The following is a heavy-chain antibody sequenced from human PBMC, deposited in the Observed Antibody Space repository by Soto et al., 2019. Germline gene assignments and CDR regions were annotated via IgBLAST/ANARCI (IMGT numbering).Heavy chain of an antibody. V-gene: IGHV4-30-4*01. J-gene: IGHJ4*02. CDR2: IYYSGST. CDR1: GGSISSGDYY. Sequence: PSETLSLTCTVSGGSISSGDYYWSWIRQPPGKGLEWIGYIYYSGSTYYNPSLKSRVTISVDTSKNQFSLKLSSVTAADTAVYYCARVSGAAAGLYYFDYWGQGTLVTVSS. D-gene: IGHD6-13*01. CDR3: ARVSGAAAGLYYFDY.